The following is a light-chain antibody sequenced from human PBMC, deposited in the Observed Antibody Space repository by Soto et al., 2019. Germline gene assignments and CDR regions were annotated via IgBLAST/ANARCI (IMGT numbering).Light chain of an antibody. CDR2: EVV. Sequence: VLTQPPSASGSPGQSVTISCTGTRNDIGVYDFVSWYQHHPGKAPRLIIYEVVQRPSGVPDRFSGSKSGNTASLTVSGLQAADEADYFCKSYAGSNTYVFGSGTKVTVL. CDR3: KSYAGSNTYV. J-gene: IGLJ1*01. CDR1: RNDIGVYDF. V-gene: IGLV2-8*01.